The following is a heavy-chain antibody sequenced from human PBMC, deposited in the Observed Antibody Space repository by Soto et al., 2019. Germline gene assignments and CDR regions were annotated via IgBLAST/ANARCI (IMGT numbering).Heavy chain of an antibody. CDR2: INPNSGGT. V-gene: IGHV1-2*02. D-gene: IGHD2-15*01. CDR3: ARDGGDIVVVVAATRAYYSGMDV. CDR1: GYTFTGYY. Sequence: ASVKVSCKASGYTFTGYYMHWVRRAPGQGLEWMGWINPNSGGTNYAQKFQGRVTMTRDTSISTAYMELSRLRSDDTAVYYCARDGGDIVVVVAATRAYYSGMDVWG. J-gene: IGHJ6*02.